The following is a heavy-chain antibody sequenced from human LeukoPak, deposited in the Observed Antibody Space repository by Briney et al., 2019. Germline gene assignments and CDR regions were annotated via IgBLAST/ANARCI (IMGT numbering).Heavy chain of an antibody. Sequence: GESLKISCKGSGYSFTSYWIGWVRQMPGKGLEWMGIIYPGDSDTGYSPSFQGQVTISADESISTAYLQWSSLKASDTAMYYCARTPYYDSSGLWALGYWGQGTLVTVSS. J-gene: IGHJ4*02. V-gene: IGHV5-51*01. CDR1: GYSFTSYW. D-gene: IGHD3-22*01. CDR3: ARTPYYDSSGLWALGY. CDR2: IYPGDSDT.